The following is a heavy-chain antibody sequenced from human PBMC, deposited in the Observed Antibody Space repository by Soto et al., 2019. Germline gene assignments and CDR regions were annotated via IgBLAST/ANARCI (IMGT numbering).Heavy chain of an antibody. V-gene: IGHV5-51*01. CDR2: IYPGDSET. J-gene: IGHJ4*02. D-gene: IGHD6-19*01. Sequence: GESLKISCKDSGYGFPSFWISWVRQVPGKGLEWLGSIYPGDSETRYSPSFQGEVTISADKSITTAYLHWSSLRASDTATYYCVKQHPLDSRAWHNWGQGTLVTVSS. CDR1: GYGFPSFW. CDR3: VKQHPLDSRAWHN.